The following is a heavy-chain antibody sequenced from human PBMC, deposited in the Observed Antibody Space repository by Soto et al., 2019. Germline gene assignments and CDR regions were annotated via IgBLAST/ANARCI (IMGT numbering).Heavy chain of an antibody. CDR1: GYTFTSYD. V-gene: IGHV1-8*01. Sequence: ASVKVSCKASGYTFTSYDINWVRQATGQGLEWMGWMNPNSGNTGYAQKFQGRVTMTRNTSISTAYMELSSLRSEDTAVYYCASVLFWSGYYNDAFDIWGQGTMVTVSS. J-gene: IGHJ3*02. CDR2: MNPNSGNT. CDR3: ASVLFWSGYYNDAFDI. D-gene: IGHD3-3*01.